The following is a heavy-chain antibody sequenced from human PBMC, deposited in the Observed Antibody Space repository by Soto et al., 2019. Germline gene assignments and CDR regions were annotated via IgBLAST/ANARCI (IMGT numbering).Heavy chain of an antibody. V-gene: IGHV1-2*02. CDR1: GYRFTGNY. CDR2: IGPKNGDT. J-gene: IGHJ4*02. D-gene: IGHD1-7*01. CDR3: GRGRSGELVVFY. Sequence: VKVSCKASGYRFTGNYIHWVQQATGQGPEWMGEIGPKNGDTKYAQKFKGRVTMTGDTSITTVYMELSNLSPDDTAVYYCGRGRSGELVVFYWGQGTLVTSPQ.